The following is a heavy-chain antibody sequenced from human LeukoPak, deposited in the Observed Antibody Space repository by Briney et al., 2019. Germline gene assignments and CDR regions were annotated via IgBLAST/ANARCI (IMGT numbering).Heavy chain of an antibody. CDR3: ARSAYGSGSSYFDY. D-gene: IGHD3-10*01. J-gene: IGHJ4*02. CDR2: ISSTGGTT. CDR1: GITFSSYG. Sequence: GGSLRLSCAASGITFSSYGMSWVRQAPGKGLEWVSSISSTGGTTYYADSVKGRFTISRDNAKNSLYLQMNSLRAEDTAVYYCARSAYGSGSSYFDYWGQGTLVTVSS. V-gene: IGHV3-48*04.